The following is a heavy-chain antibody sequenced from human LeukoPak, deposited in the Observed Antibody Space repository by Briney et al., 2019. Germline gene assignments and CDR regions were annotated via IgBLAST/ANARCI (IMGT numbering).Heavy chain of an antibody. CDR1: GFTFSNYA. CDR3: ARELFDFDY. Sequence: PGGSLRLSCAVSGFTFSNYAITWVRQAPGEGLEWVSEITGSGNSTYYADSVKGRFTISRDNSKNTLYLQMNSLRAEDTAVYYCARELFDFDYWGQGTLVTVSS. D-gene: IGHD3-10*01. J-gene: IGHJ4*02. V-gene: IGHV3-23*01. CDR2: ITGSGNST.